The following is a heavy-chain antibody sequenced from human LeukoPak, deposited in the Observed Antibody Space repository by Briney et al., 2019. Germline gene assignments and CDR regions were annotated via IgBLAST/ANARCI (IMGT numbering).Heavy chain of an antibody. CDR3: ARDIYYYGSESRLFDY. V-gene: IGHV4-61*02. D-gene: IGHD3-10*01. CDR1: GGSISSGSYY. J-gene: IGHJ4*02. CDR2: IYTSGST. Sequence: SQTLSLTCTVSGGSISSGSYYWSWIRQPAGKGLEWIGRIYTSGSTNYNPSLKSRVTISVDTSKNQFSLKLSSVTAADTAVYYCARDIYYYGSESRLFDYWGQGTLVTVSS.